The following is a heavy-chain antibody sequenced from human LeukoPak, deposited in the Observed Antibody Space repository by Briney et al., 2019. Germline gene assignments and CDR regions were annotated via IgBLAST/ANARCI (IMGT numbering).Heavy chain of an antibody. CDR3: AKAILVEMATIPLDAFDI. D-gene: IGHD5-24*01. V-gene: IGHV3-33*06. CDR1: GFTFSSYG. J-gene: IGHJ3*02. CDR2: IWYDGSNK. Sequence: GRSLRLSCAASGFTFSSYGMHWVRQAPGKGLEWVALIWYDGSNKYYGDSVKGRFTISRDNSKSTLYLQMNSLRAEDTAVYYCAKAILVEMATIPLDAFDIWGQGTMVTVST.